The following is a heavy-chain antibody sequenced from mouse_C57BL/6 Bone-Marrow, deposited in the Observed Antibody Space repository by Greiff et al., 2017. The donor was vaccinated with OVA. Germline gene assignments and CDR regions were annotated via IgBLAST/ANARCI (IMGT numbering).Heavy chain of an antibody. Sequence: DVQLVESGGGLVKPGGSLKLSCAASGFTFSDYGMHWVRQAPEKGLEWVAYISSGSSTIYYADTVKGRFTISRDNAKNTLFLQMTSLRSEDTAMYYCARTPFFYYGSSGDYWGQGTTLTVSS. CDR3: ARTPFFYYGSSGDY. J-gene: IGHJ2*01. CDR1: GFTFSDYG. V-gene: IGHV5-17*01. D-gene: IGHD1-1*01. CDR2: ISSGSSTI.